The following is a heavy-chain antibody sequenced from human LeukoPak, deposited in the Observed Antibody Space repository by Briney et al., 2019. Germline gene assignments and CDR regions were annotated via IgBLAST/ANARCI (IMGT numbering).Heavy chain of an antibody. CDR3: ARGSPGLERPGYYYYYYMDV. D-gene: IGHD1-1*01. V-gene: IGHV1-8*03. CDR2: MNPNSGNT. CDR1: GYTFTSYD. J-gene: IGHJ6*03. Sequence: GASVKVSCKASGYTFTSYDINWVRQATGQGLEWMGWMNPNSGNTGYAQKFQGRVTITRNTSISTAYMELSSLRSEDTAVYYCARGSPGLERPGYYYYYYMDVWGKGTTVTVSS.